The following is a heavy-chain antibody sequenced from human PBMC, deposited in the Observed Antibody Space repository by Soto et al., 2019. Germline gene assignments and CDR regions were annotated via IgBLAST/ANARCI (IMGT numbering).Heavy chain of an antibody. J-gene: IGHJ4*02. V-gene: IGHV1-18*01. CDR3: ASATSIAVAGKES. CDR1: GDTITNYG. CDR2: ISFYNGNT. Sequence: QVQLVQSGGEVRKPGASVKVSCKASGDTITNYGISWVRQAPGQGREWMGWISFYNGNTKYAQNLQGRVTLTTDTSTSTAYMELRSLRSDDTAVYYCASATSIAVAGKESWGQGTLVTVSS. D-gene: IGHD6-19*01.